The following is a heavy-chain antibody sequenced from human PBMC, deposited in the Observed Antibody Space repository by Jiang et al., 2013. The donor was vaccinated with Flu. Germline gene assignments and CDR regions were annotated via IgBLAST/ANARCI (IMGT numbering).Heavy chain of an antibody. D-gene: IGHD2-15*01. V-gene: IGHV3-9*01. CDR3: AKAYRPYCSGGSCQPDY. J-gene: IGHJ4*02. CDR1: GFTFDDYA. Sequence: RLSCAASGFTFDDYAMHWVRQAPGKGLEWVSGISWNSGSIGYADSVKGRFTISRDNAKNSLYLQMNSLRAEDTALYYCAKAYRPYCSGGSCQPDYWGQGTLVTVSS. CDR2: ISWNSGSI.